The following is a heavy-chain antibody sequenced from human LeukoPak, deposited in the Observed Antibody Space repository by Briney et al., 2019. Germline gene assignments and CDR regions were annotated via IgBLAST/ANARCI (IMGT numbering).Heavy chain of an antibody. J-gene: IGHJ5*02. V-gene: IGHV1-2*06. Sequence: ASVKVSCKASGYTFTDYYMHWVRQAPGQGLEWMGRITSNSGGTSCAQKFQGRVTMTRDTSISTAYMELSRLRSDDTAVYYCARGPAAATNWFDPWGQGTLVTVSS. CDR2: ITSNSGGT. D-gene: IGHD6-13*01. CDR3: ARGPAAATNWFDP. CDR1: GYTFTDYY.